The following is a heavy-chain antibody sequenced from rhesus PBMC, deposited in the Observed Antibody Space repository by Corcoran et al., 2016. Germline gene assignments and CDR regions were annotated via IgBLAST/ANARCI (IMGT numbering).Heavy chain of an antibody. V-gene: IGHV3S5*01. CDR3: ARDAAKWYLLPTHFDY. D-gene: IGHD2-27*01. J-gene: IGHJ4*01. CDR2: ISNGGGST. Sequence: EVQLVESGGGLVQPGGSLRLSCAASGFTFSSYGRSWVRQAPGKGLEWVSDISNGGGSTYYADSVKGRFTISRDNSKNTLSLQMNNLKLEDTAVYYCARDAAKWYLLPTHFDYWGQGVLVT. CDR1: GFTFSSYG.